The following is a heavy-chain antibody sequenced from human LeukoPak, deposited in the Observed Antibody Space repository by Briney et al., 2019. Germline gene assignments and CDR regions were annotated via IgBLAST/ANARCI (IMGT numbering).Heavy chain of an antibody. CDR1: GYTFTGYY. CDR3: ARAQTYSYDYVWGSYRADAFDI. Sequence: ASVKVSCKASGYTFTGYYMHWVRQAPGQGLEWMGWINPNSGGTNYAQKFQGRVTMTRDTSISTAYMELSRLRSDDTAVYYCARAQTYSYDYVWGSYRADAFDIWGQGTMVTVSS. J-gene: IGHJ3*02. V-gene: IGHV1-2*02. CDR2: INPNSGGT. D-gene: IGHD3-16*02.